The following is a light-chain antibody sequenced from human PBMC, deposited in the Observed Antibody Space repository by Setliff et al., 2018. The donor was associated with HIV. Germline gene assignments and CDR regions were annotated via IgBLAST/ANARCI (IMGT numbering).Light chain of an antibody. CDR1: NIGSKS. J-gene: IGLJ1*01. CDR2: DDN. Sequence: SYELTQPPSVSVAPGKTARITCGGNNIGSKSVHWYQQKPGQAPVLVVYDDNDRPSGIPERFSGSNSGNTATLTISRVEAGDEADYYCYSAADNETVFGTGTKVTVL. V-gene: IGLV3-21*03. CDR3: YSAADNETV.